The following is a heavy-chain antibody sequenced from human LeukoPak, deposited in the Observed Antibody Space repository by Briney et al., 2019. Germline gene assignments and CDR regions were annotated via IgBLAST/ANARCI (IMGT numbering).Heavy chain of an antibody. V-gene: IGHV3-20*04. J-gene: IGHJ4*02. Sequence: PGGSLRLSCAASGFTFDDYGMSWVRQAPGKGLEWVSGINWNGGSTGYADSVKGRFTISRDNAKNSLYLQMNSLRADDTAVYYCARDMRGGGIGVVATVDHWGQGTLVTVSS. CDR2: INWNGGST. D-gene: IGHD2-15*01. CDR1: GFTFDDYG. CDR3: ARDMRGGGIGVVATVDH.